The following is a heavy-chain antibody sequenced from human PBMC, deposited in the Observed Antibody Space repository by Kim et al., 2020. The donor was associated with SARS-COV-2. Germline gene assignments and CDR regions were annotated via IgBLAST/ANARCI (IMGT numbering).Heavy chain of an antibody. CDR2: IISTGSTI. CDR3: ARVKLWSDPYNYPMDV. V-gene: IGHV3-48*02. CDR1: GFALSRFS. Sequence: GGSLRLSCGASGFALSRFSMNWVRQAPGKGLEWLSFIISTGSTIYYADSVKGRFTISRDNAKNSLYLQMNSLRDEDTAVYYCARVKLWSDPYNYPMDVWG. D-gene: IGHD1-1*01. J-gene: IGHJ6*01.